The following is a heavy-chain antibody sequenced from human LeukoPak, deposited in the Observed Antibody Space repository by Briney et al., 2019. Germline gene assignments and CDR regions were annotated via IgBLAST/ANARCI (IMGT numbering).Heavy chain of an antibody. V-gene: IGHV1-69*13. CDR3: ARVGGYYDSSGYDY. Sequence: ASVKVSCKASGYTFTSYGISWVRQAPGQGLEWMGGIIPIFGTANYAQKFQGRVTITADESTSTAYMELSSLRSEDTAVYYCARVGGYYDSSGYDYWGQGTLVTVSS. J-gene: IGHJ4*02. D-gene: IGHD3-22*01. CDR1: GYTFTSYG. CDR2: IIPIFGTA.